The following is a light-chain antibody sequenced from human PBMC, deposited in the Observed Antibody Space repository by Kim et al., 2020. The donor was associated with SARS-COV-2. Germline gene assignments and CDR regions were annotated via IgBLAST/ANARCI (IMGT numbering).Light chain of an antibody. Sequence: IQMTQSPPSLPASIGDSVTITCQSSQDIRNYFNWYQQKPGVAPRALIFDASNLATGVPSRFSGSGSGTNFTLRITSLQPEDIATYYCQQYQSLPITSGQGTRLEIK. CDR1: QDIRNY. J-gene: IGKJ5*01. CDR3: QQYQSLPIT. CDR2: DAS. V-gene: IGKV1-33*01.